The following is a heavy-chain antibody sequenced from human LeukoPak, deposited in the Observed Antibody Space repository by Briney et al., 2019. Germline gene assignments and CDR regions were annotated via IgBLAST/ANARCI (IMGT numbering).Heavy chain of an antibody. Sequence: GGSLRLSCAASGFTFSSYWMNWARQAPGKGLEWVASINHNGNVNYYVDSVKGRFTISRDNAKNSLYLQMSNLRAEDTAVYFCARGGRLGVWGQGATVTVSS. CDR3: ARGGRLGV. D-gene: IGHD3-16*01. CDR2: INHNGNVN. J-gene: IGHJ6*02. V-gene: IGHV3-7*03. CDR1: GFTFSSYW.